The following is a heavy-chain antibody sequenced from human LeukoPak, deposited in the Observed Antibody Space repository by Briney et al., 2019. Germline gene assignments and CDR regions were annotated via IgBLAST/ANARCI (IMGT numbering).Heavy chain of an antibody. D-gene: IGHD6-13*01. CDR1: GFTFSSYS. V-gene: IGHV3-21*01. CDR2: ISSSSSYI. CDR3: ARAQGIAAAALDY. J-gene: IGHJ4*02. Sequence: GGSLRLSCAASGFTFSSYSMNWVRQAPGKGLEWVSSISSSSSYIYCADSVKGRFTISRDNAKNSLYLQMNSLRAEDTAVYYCARAQGIAAAALDYWGQGTLVTVSS.